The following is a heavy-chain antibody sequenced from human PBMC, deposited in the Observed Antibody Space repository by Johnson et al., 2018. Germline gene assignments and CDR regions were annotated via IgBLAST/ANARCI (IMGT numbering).Heavy chain of an antibody. J-gene: IGHJ6*03. CDR2: IYYSGST. CDR3: ARDAVVVAANVYYYYMDV. D-gene: IGHD2-15*01. Sequence: LVQESGPGLVKPSETLSLTCTVSGGPISSYYWSWIRQPPGKGLEWIGYIYYSGSTNYNPSLTIRVTISVDTSKNQFPLKLSSVTAPDTAVYYCARDAVVVAANVYYYYMDVWGKGTTVTVSS. CDR1: GGPISSYY. V-gene: IGHV4-59*01.